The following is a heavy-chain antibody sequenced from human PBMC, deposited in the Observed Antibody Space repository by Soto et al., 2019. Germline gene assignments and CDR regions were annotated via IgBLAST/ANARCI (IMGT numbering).Heavy chain of an antibody. CDR3: ARDHMVAGPFDY. Sequence: QVQLVESGGGVVQPGRSLRLSCAASGFTFSSYAMHWVRQAPGKGLEWVAVISYDGSNKYYADSVKGRFTISRDNSKNTLYLQMNSPRAEDTAVYYCARDHMVAGPFDYWGQGTLVTVSS. J-gene: IGHJ4*02. CDR1: GFTFSSYA. CDR2: ISYDGSNK. V-gene: IGHV3-30-3*01. D-gene: IGHD6-19*01.